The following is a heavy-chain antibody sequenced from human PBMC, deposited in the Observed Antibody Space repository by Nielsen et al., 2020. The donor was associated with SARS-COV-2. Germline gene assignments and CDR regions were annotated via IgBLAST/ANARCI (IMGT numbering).Heavy chain of an antibody. CDR3: ARSPKPYYFDY. CDR2: IDPSDSYT. D-gene: IGHD1-14*01. V-gene: IGHV5-10-1*01. J-gene: IGHJ4*02. Sequence: GESLKISCEGSGYSFSTYWITWVRQMPGKGLEWMGRIDPSDSYTNYSPSFQGHVTISADKSISTAYLQWSSLKASDTAMYYCARSPKPYYFDYWGQGTLVTVSS. CDR1: GYSFSTYW.